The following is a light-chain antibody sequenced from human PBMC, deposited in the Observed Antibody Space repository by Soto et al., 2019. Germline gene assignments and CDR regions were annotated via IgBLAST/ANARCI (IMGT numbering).Light chain of an antibody. J-gene: IGLJ1*01. CDR2: EVS. CDR1: SSDVGGYNY. CDR3: SSYTSSNTYV. Sequence: QSALTQPASVSGSPGQSITISCNGTSSDVGGYNYVSWYQQHPGKAPKLIIYEVSNRPSGVSNRFSGSKSDNTASLTISGLQAEDEADYYCSSYTSSNTYVFGTGTKVTVL. V-gene: IGLV2-14*01.